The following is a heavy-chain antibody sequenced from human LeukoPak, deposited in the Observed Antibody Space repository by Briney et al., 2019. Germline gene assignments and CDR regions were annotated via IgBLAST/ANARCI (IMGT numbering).Heavy chain of an antibody. CDR3: AKYNDDSKGSFAI. D-gene: IGHD3-22*01. CDR1: GYSFTSYW. Sequence: GESLEISCKASGYSFTSYWIGWVRQMPGKGLEWMGIIHPRDSDTRYSPSFQGQVTISADKSISTPYLQWSSLKASDTAMYYCAKYNDDSKGSFAIWGQGTMVTVSS. J-gene: IGHJ3*02. V-gene: IGHV5-51*01. CDR2: IHPRDSDT.